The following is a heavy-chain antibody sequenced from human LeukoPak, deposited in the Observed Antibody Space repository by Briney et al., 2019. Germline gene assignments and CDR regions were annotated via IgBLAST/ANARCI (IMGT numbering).Heavy chain of an antibody. CDR1: GGSISSGSYY. D-gene: IGHD3-22*01. V-gene: IGHV4-61*02. CDR3: ARVPQDSSGYYGLVD. Sequence: PSQTLSLTCTVSGGSISSGSYYGSWIRQPAGKGLEWIGRIYTSGSTNYNPSLKSQVTISVDKSKNQFSLKLSSVTAADTAVYYCARVPQDSSGYYGLVDWGQGTLVTVSS. CDR2: IYTSGST. J-gene: IGHJ4*02.